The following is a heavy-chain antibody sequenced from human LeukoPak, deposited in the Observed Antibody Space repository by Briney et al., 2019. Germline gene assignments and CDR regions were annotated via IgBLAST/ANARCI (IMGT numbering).Heavy chain of an antibody. CDR1: GFTFRGYA. D-gene: IGHD1-7*01. Sequence: QPGGSLRLSWVTAGFTFRGYAMSWVRQAPGKGLEWVSSISGSGSSTYNADSVKGRFTISRDNAMNTLYLQMNSLRAEDTAVYYCATAGNYRFDNWGQGTLVTVSS. CDR2: ISGSGSST. J-gene: IGHJ4*02. CDR3: ATAGNYRFDN. V-gene: IGHV3-23*01.